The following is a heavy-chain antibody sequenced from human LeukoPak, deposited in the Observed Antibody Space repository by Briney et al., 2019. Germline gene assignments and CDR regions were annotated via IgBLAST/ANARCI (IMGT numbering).Heavy chain of an antibody. D-gene: IGHD4-23*01. CDR3: AKWDDYGGNLDY. J-gene: IGHJ4*02. V-gene: IGHV3-30-3*02. Sequence: GGSLRLSCAASGFTFSSYAMHCVRQAPGKGLEWVAVISYDGSNKYYADSVKGRFTISRDNSKNTLYLQMNSLRAEDTAVYYCAKWDDYGGNLDYWGQGTLVTVSS. CDR1: GFTFSSYA. CDR2: ISYDGSNK.